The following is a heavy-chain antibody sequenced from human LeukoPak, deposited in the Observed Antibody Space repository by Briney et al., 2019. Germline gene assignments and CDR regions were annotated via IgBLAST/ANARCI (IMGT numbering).Heavy chain of an antibody. V-gene: IGHV1-69*13. CDR3: ARDTLDYSNYGGPRTHYYYYYMDV. Sequence: SVKVSCKASGGTFSSYAISWVRQAPGQGLEWMGGLIPIFGTANYAQKFQGRVTITADESTSTAYMELSSLRSEDTAVYYCARDTLDYSNYGGPRTHYYYYYMDVWGKGTTVTVSS. J-gene: IGHJ6*03. D-gene: IGHD4-11*01. CDR2: LIPIFGTA. CDR1: GGTFSSYA.